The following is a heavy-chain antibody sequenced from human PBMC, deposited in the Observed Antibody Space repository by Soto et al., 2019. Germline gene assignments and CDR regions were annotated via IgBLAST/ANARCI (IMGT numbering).Heavy chain of an antibody. CDR3: ARVLHPAYGSGWRSLYCYFDL. J-gene: IGHJ2*01. CDR1: GGTFNSYA. CDR2: IIPIFRST. D-gene: IGHD6-19*01. Sequence: QVQLVQSGAEVKKPGSSVKVSCKASGGTFNSYALTWVRQAPGHGLEWMGGIIPIFRSTNYAQKFQGRVTINANTSTSTAYMELSSLRSADTAVYYCARVLHPAYGSGWRSLYCYFDLWGRGTLVTVSA. V-gene: IGHV1-69*06.